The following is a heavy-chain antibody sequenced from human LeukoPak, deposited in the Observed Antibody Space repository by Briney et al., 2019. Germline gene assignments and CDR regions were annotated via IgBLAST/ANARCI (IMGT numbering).Heavy chain of an antibody. D-gene: IGHD3-16*01. CDR3: ASSPRTGWGVPINWFDP. V-gene: IGHV4-31*03. Sequence: PSETLSLTCSVSGGSISSGGYYWSWIRQHPGKGLEWIGYIYYSGSTYYNPSLKSRVTISVDTSKNQFSLKLSSVTAADTAVYYCASSPRTGWGVPINWFDPWGQGTLVTVSS. CDR1: GGSISSGGYY. J-gene: IGHJ5*02. CDR2: IYYSGST.